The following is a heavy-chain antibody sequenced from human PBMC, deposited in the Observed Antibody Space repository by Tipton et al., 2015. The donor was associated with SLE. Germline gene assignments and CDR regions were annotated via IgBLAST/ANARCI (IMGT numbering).Heavy chain of an antibody. CDR2: IYTSGST. V-gene: IGHV4-4*08. J-gene: IGHJ3*02. D-gene: IGHD6-13*01. CDR3: AWPGQQLKDAFDI. Sequence: TLSLNCTVSGGSISSYYWRWIRQRPGEGLEWLVCIYTSGSTNYNPSPTSRGTTSVDTSTNQFSRKLSAVTAAHTAVYYLAWPGQQLKDAFDIWGQGTMVTVSS. CDR1: GGSISSYY.